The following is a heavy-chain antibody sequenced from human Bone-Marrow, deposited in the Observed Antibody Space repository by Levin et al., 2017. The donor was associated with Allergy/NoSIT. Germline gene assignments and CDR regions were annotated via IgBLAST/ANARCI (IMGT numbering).Heavy chain of an antibody. Sequence: SVKVSCKASGGTFSSYAFNWVRQVPGQGLEWMGGIIPMFGTANYAQKFQGRVTITADESTSTAYMELSSLRSEDTAVYNCARGQATYQLLYGYPTYYYYGMDVWGQGTAVTVSS. CDR3: ARGQATYQLLYGYPTYYYYGMDV. CDR2: IIPMFGTA. CDR1: GGTFSSYA. V-gene: IGHV1-69*13. J-gene: IGHJ6*02. D-gene: IGHD2-2*02.